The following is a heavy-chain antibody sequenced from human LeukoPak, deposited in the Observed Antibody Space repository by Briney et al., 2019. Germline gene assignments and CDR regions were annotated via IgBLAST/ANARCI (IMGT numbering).Heavy chain of an antibody. CDR2: IYPGDSDT. D-gene: IGHD6-6*01. CDR1: GYSFTSYW. Sequence: GESLKISCKGSGYSFTSYWIGWVRQMPGKGLEWMGIIYPGDSDTRYSPSFQGQVTISADKSISTAYLQWSSLKASDTAMYYCARRYSSSSAYYYYGMDVWGQGTTVTVSS. V-gene: IGHV5-51*01. J-gene: IGHJ6*02. CDR3: ARRYSSSSAYYYYGMDV.